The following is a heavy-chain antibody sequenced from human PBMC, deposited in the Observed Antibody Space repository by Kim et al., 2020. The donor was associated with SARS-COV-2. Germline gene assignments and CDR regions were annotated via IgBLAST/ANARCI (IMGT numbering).Heavy chain of an antibody. CDR3: ARSSSWSLHYYGMDV. CDR2: INPNSGGT. D-gene: IGHD6-13*01. J-gene: IGHJ6*02. CDR1: GYTFTGYY. Sequence: ASVKVSCKASGYTFTGYYMHWVRQAPGQGLEWMGWINPNSGGTNYAQKFQGRVTMTRDTSISTAYMELSRLRSDDTAVYYCARSSSWSLHYYGMDVWGQGTTVTVSS. V-gene: IGHV1-2*02.